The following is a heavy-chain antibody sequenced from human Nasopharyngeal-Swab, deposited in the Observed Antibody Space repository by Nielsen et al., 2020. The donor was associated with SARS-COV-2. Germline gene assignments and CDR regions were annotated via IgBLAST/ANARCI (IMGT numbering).Heavy chain of an antibody. J-gene: IGHJ4*02. CDR3: CRLGVDGTTAFDY. CDR1: GFTFGSYS. CDR2: ISSRRYGGTA. Sequence: GGSLRLSCTGSGFTFGSYSIVWFRQAPRKGLAWVGSISSRRYGGTADYAASVKGRFFISRDDPNNIAFLQMTTVKTEDTDVYHCCRLGVDGTTAFDYWGQGTLVTVSS. D-gene: IGHD1-14*01. V-gene: IGHV3-49*03.